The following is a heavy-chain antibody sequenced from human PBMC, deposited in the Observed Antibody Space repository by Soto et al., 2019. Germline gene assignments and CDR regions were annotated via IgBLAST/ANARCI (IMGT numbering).Heavy chain of an antibody. V-gene: IGHV3-23*01. D-gene: IGHD5-12*01. CDR3: AKASPFPIVAPDY. CDR1: GFTVSSNY. J-gene: IGHJ4*02. Sequence: GGSLRLSCAASGFTVSSNYMSWVRQAPGKGLEWVSAISGSGGSTYYADSVKGRFTISRDNSKNTLYLQMNSLRAEDTAVYYCAKASPFPIVAPDYWGQGTLVTVSS. CDR2: ISGSGGST.